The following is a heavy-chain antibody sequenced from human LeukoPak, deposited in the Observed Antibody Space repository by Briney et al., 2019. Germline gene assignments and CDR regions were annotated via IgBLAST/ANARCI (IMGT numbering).Heavy chain of an antibody. CDR1: GGSISSYY. V-gene: IGHV4-4*07. J-gene: IGHJ6*03. Sequence: SETLSLTCTVSGGSISSYYWSWIRQPAGKGLEWIGRIYTSVCTNYNPSLKSRVTMSVDTSKNQFSLKLSSVTAADTAVYYCARVTTVTTGAHYYYYYMDVWGKGTTVTVSS. CDR3: ARVTTVTTGAHYYYYYMDV. D-gene: IGHD4-17*01. CDR2: IYTSVCT.